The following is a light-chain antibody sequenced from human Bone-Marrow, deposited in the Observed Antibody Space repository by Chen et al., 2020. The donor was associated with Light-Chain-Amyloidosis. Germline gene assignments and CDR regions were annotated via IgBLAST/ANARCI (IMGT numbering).Light chain of an antibody. CDR2: DDS. CDR1: NIGSTS. J-gene: IGLJ3*02. V-gene: IGLV3-21*02. Sequence: SYVLTQPSSVSVAPGQTATLACGGNNIGSTSVHWYQQTPGQAPLLVVYDDSDRPSGIPERLSGSNSGHTATLTISSVEAGDEADYYCQVWDRSSDRPVFGGGTKLTVL. CDR3: QVWDRSSDRPV.